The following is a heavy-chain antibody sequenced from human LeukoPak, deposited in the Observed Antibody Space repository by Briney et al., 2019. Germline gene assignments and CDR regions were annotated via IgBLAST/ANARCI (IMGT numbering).Heavy chain of an antibody. J-gene: IGHJ4*02. D-gene: IGHD5-24*01. Sequence: SETLSLTCTVSGXSVISYFWGWIRHPPGKAQEWIGYIYSSGSTLYHPSLKSRLTISVDTSKNQVSLKLSSVTAADTAVYYCARHPRDDQSGGFDSWGQGTLVIVSS. CDR2: IYSSGST. CDR1: GXSVISYF. CDR3: ARHPRDDQSGGFDS. V-gene: IGHV4-59*02.